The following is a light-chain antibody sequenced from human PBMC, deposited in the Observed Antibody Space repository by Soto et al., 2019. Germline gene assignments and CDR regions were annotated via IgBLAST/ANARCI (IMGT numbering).Light chain of an antibody. CDR2: NNN. CDR1: SSNIGSNS. V-gene: IGLV1-44*01. J-gene: IGLJ3*02. CDR3: APWDDSLNGPV. Sequence: QAVVTQPPSASGTPGQRVTISCSGSSSNIGSNSVNWYRQLPGTAPKLLIYNNNQRPSGVPDRFSGSKSGTSASLAISGLQSEDEADYYCAPWDDSLNGPVFGGGTMLTVL.